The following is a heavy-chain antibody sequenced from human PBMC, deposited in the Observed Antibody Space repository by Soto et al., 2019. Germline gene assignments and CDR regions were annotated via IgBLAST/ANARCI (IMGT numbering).Heavy chain of an antibody. CDR1: GFTFSNFG. Sequence: PGGSLRLSCAASGFTFSNFGMHWVRQAPGKGLEWVAVISYDGANKYYADSVKGRFAISRDNSENTLYLQMNSLRAEDTAVYYCAKYRVDSRVESWGQGTLVTVSS. CDR3: AKYRVDSRVES. CDR2: ISYDGANK. V-gene: IGHV3-30*18. D-gene: IGHD6-13*01. J-gene: IGHJ4*02.